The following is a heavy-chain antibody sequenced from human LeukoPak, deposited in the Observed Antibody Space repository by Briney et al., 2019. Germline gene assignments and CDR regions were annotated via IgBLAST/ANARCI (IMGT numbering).Heavy chain of an antibody. D-gene: IGHD7-27*01. CDR2: IFYSGST. CDR1: GASISSYY. CDR3: ARLYTTGDGGDYFDY. J-gene: IGHJ4*02. Sequence: SETLSLTCTVSGASISSYYRSWIRQPPGKGLEWIGYIFYSGSTNYNPSLKSRVTISVDTSKNQFSLKLSSVTAADTAVYYCARLYTTGDGGDYFDYWGQGTLVTVSS. V-gene: IGHV4-59*08.